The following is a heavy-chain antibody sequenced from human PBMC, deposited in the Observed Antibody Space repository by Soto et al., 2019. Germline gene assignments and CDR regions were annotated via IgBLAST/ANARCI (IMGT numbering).Heavy chain of an antibody. J-gene: IGHJ6*03. Sequence: ASVKVSCKASGYTFTGYYMHWVRQAPGQGLEWMGWINPNSGGTNYAQKFQGWVTMTRETSISTAYMELSRLRSDDTAVYYCARGGYSGYDPDNYYYYMDVWGKGTTVTVSS. CDR1: GYTFTGYY. D-gene: IGHD5-12*01. V-gene: IGHV1-2*04. CDR2: INPNSGGT. CDR3: ARGGYSGYDPDNYYYYMDV.